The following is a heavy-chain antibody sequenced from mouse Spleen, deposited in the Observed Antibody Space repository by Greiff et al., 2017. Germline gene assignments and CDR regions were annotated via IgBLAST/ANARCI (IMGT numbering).Heavy chain of an antibody. D-gene: IGHD3-1*01. V-gene: IGHV1-18*01. CDR2: INPNNGCT. CDR3: ARRKARATFSY. Sequence: VQLQQSGPELVKPGASVKIPCKASGYTFTDYNMDWVKQSHGKSLEWIGDINPNNGCTIYNQKFKGKATLTVDKSSSTAYMELRSLTSEDTAVYYCARRKARATFSYWGQGTLVTVSA. J-gene: IGHJ3*01. CDR1: GYTFTDYN.